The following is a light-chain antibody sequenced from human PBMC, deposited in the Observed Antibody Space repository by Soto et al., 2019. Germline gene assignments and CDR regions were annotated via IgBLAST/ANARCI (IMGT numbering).Light chain of an antibody. CDR3: VRVAHFPRT. CDR2: QVS. Sequence: DIVMTQTPLSSPVTLGQPASISCRSSQSLVYSDGNTYLSWLQQRPGQPPRLLIYQVSNRFSGVPDRFSGSGAGTDFTLKISRGEAEDVVICYCVRVAHFPRTFGERTKVEIK. CDR1: QSLVYSDGNTY. V-gene: IGKV2-24*01. J-gene: IGKJ1*01.